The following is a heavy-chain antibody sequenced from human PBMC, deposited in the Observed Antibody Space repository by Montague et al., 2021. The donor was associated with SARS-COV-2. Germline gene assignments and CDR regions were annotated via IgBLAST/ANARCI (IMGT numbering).Heavy chain of an antibody. CDR3: ARSMIRGGLNWFDP. Sequence: TLSLTCAVSGASISNGGYTWSWIRRPPGKGLEWIGYIDQSGTTRYXRSLKSRVTMSVDKSKNQFSLQLTSVIAADTAIYFCARSMIRGGLNWFDPWGQGTLVTVSS. CDR2: IDQSGTT. D-gene: IGHD3-10*01. CDR1: GASISNGGYT. J-gene: IGHJ5*02. V-gene: IGHV4-30-2*01.